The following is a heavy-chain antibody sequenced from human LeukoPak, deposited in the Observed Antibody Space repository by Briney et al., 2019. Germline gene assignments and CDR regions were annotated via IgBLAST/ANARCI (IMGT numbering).Heavy chain of an antibody. CDR3: ARDRDYGDYHDAFDI. V-gene: IGHV3-64*02. J-gene: IGHJ3*02. Sequence: PGGSLRLSFAASGFTFSSYAIHWVRQAPGKGLEYVSAISSNGGSTYYADSVKGRFTISRDNSKNTLYLQMDSLRAEDMAVYYCARDRDYGDYHDAFDIWGQGTVVTVSS. CDR2: ISSNGGST. D-gene: IGHD4-17*01. CDR1: GFTFSSYA.